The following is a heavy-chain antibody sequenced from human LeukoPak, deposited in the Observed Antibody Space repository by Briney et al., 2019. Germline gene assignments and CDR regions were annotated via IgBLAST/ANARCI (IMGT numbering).Heavy chain of an antibody. Sequence: ASVKVSCEASGYTFTGYYMHWVRQAPGQGLEWMGWINPNSGGTNYAQKFQGWVTMTRDTSISTAYMELSRLRSDDTAVYYCARAAHDYGDYGKYDYWGQGTLVTVSS. D-gene: IGHD4-17*01. CDR1: GYTFTGYY. CDR3: ARAAHDYGDYGKYDY. CDR2: INPNSGGT. V-gene: IGHV1-2*04. J-gene: IGHJ4*02.